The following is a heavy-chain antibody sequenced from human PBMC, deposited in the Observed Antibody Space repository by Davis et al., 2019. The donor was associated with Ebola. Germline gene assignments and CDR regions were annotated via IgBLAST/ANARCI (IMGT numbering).Heavy chain of an antibody. CDR1: GFTFSSYS. CDR3: ARDYYFDY. J-gene: IGHJ4*02. V-gene: IGHV3-21*01. Sequence: GESLKISCAASGFTFSSYSMNWVRQAPGKGLEWVSSISSSSSYIYYADSVKGRFTISRENAKNSLYLQMNSLRAGDTAVYYCARDYYFDYWGQGTLVTVSS. CDR2: ISSSSSYI.